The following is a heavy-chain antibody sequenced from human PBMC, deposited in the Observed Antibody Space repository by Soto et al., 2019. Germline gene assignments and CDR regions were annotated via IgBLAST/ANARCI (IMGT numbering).Heavy chain of an antibody. CDR1: GDSVSSNTVA. CDR2: TYYRSRWYH. D-gene: IGHD2-8*02. Sequence: SQTLSLTCAISGDSVSSNTVAWNCIRQSPARGVGWLGRTYYRSRWYHDYAVSVNSRITINPDTSKNQCSLQLSSVTPADTAVYYCARSGGTIHYWGQGTLVTVS. CDR3: ARSGGTIHY. V-gene: IGHV6-1*01. J-gene: IGHJ4*02.